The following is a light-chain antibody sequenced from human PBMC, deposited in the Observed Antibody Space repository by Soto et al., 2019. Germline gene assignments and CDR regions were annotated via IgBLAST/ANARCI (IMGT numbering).Light chain of an antibody. Sequence: DIVMTQSPDSLAVSLGERATINCKSSQSVLYSSNNKNYLAWYQQKPGKAPKLLIYDASSLESGVPQRFSGGGSGTEFTLTISSLQTDDFSTYYCQQYHSYWTFGQGTKVDIK. CDR1: QSVLYSSNNKNY. V-gene: IGKV4-1*01. J-gene: IGKJ1*01. CDR2: DAS. CDR3: QQYHSYWT.